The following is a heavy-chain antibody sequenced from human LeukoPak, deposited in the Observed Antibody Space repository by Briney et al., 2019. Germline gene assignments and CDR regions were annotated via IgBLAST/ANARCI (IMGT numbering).Heavy chain of an antibody. CDR3: AKDAPFDKDGACYFDY. D-gene: IGHD1-26*01. V-gene: IGHV3-23*01. CDR1: GFTFSSYA. CDR2: ISGSGGST. J-gene: IGHJ4*02. Sequence: GGSLRLSCAASGFTFSSYAMSWVRQAPGKGLEWVSAISGSGGSTYYADSVKGRFTISRDNSKNTPYLQMNSLRAEDTAVYYCAKDAPFDKDGACYFDYWGQGTLVTVSS.